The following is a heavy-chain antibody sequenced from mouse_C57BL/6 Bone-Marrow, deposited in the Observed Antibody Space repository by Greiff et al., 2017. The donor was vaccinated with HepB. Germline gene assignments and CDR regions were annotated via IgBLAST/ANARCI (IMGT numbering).Heavy chain of an antibody. CDR2: IHPNSGST. CDR3: ARYGNYFDY. CDR1: GYTFTSYW. V-gene: IGHV1-64*01. D-gene: IGHD2-1*01. J-gene: IGHJ2*01. Sequence: VQLQQPGAELVKPGASVKLSCKASGYTFTSYWMHWVKQRPGQGLEWIGMIHPNSGSTNYNEKFKSKATLTVDKSSSTAYMHHSSLTSEDSAVYWCARYGNYFDYWGQDTTLTVST.